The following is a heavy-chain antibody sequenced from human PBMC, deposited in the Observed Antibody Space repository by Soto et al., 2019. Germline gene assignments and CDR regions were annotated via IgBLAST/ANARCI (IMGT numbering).Heavy chain of an antibody. CDR1: GGSISSYY. V-gene: IGHV4-59*01. Sequence: SETLSLTCTVSGGSISSYYWSWIRQPPGKGLEWIGYIYYSGSTNYNPSLKSRVTISVDTSKNQFSLKLSSVTAADTAVYYCACYKCGNQRDHFDYWSRGSLDIGSS. D-gene: IGHD2-2*01. J-gene: IGHJ4*02. CDR2: IYYSGST. CDR3: ACYKCGNQRDHFDY.